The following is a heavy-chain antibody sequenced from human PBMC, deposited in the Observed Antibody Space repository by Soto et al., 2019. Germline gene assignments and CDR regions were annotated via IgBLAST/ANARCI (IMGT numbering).Heavy chain of an antibody. V-gene: IGHV4-30-4*08. CDR3: ARDLDGLHDDTSGPFPRPG. CDR2: IHSSGSI. J-gene: IGHJ1*01. CDR1: GDSIIGIYH. D-gene: IGHD3-22*01. Sequence: SETLSLTCAVSGDSIIGIYHWAWIRQAPGRGLEWIGYIHSSGSIYYNPSLKSRATMSIDTAGNQFSLKVSSVTVADTAVYYCARDLDGLHDDTSGPFPRPGWGQGTLVTVSS.